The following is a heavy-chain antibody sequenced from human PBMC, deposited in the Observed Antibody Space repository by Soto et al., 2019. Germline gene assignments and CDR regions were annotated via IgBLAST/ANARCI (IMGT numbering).Heavy chain of an antibody. CDR3: TTGAPAYYYYYYGMDV. V-gene: IGHV3-15*01. J-gene: IGHJ6*02. Sequence: VGSLRLSCAASGFTFSNAWMSWVRQAPGKGLEWVGRIKSKTDGGTTDYAAPVKGRFTISRDDSKNTLYLQMNSLKTEDTAVYYCTTGAPAYYYYYYGMDVWGQGTTVTVSS. CDR1: GFTFSNAW. CDR2: IKSKTDGGTT.